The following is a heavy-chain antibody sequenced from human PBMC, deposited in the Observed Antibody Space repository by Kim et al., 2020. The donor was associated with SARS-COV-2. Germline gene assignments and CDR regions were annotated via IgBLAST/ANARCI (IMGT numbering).Heavy chain of an antibody. CDR2: ISYDGSNK. V-gene: IGHV3-30-3*01. Sequence: GGSLRLSCAASGFTFSSCAIHWVRQAPGKGLEWVAVISYDGSNKNYADSVKGRFTISRDNSKNTLYLQMNSLRAEDTALYYCSRDSWSRLRGVTYF. D-gene: IGHD3-10*01. CDR3: SRDSWSRLRGVTYF. CDR1: GFTFSSCA. J-gene: IGHJ1*01.